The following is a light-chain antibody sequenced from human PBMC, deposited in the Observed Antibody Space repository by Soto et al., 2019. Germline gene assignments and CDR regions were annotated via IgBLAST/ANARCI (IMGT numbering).Light chain of an antibody. CDR3: QQSNNYFT. J-gene: IGKJ3*01. V-gene: IGKV1-9*01. CDR2: GAS. CDR1: QGLNTN. Sequence: IQLTQSPSSLSASVGDRVTITCRASQGLNTNLAWYQQKPGKAPNLLIYGASTLQKGGPSRFSGNGSGTDFTLTISSLQPEDLATYYCQQSNNYFTFGPGTKVDIK.